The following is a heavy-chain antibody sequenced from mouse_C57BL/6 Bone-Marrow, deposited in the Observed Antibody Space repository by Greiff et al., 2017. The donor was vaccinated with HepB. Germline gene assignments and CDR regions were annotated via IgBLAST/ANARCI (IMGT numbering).Heavy chain of an antibody. J-gene: IGHJ4*01. CDR3: ASFGYYHYAMDY. CDR2: IYPGSGGT. Sequence: QVQLKQPGAELVKPGASVKMSCKASGYTFTSYWITWVKQRPGQGLEWIGDIYPGSGGTKYNEKFKSKATLTVDKPSSTAYMQLSSLTSEDSAVYYCASFGYYHYAMDYWGQGTSVTVSS. D-gene: IGHD2-3*01. V-gene: IGHV1-55*01. CDR1: GYTFTSYW.